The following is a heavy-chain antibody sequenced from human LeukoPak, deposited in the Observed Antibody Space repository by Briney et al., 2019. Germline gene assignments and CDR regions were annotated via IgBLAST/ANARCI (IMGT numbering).Heavy chain of an antibody. Sequence: GGSLRLSCAVSGFTVSSNYMSWVRQAPGKGLEWVSVIYSGGSTYYADSVKGRFTTSRDNSKNTLYLQMNSLRAEDTAVYYCASDQRGCSGGSCYSRAFDIWGQGTMVTVSS. D-gene: IGHD2-15*01. CDR3: ASDQRGCSGGSCYSRAFDI. J-gene: IGHJ3*02. CDR2: IYSGGST. V-gene: IGHV3-53*01. CDR1: GFTVSSNY.